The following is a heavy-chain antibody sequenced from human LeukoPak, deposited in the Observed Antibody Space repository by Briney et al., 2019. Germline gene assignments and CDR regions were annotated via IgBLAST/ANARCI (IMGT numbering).Heavy chain of an antibody. D-gene: IGHD6-13*01. V-gene: IGHV1-18*01. CDR2: ISGHTDTT. CDR1: GYPLANYA. CDR3: ARDVTGSAWYWEIDY. J-gene: IGHJ4*02. Sequence: GAPVTVSCKASGYPLANYAMNWVRQAPGQRLEWLGWISGHTDTTKYAQKFQGRVIMTTDTSTNTVYTELRSLRSDDTATYYCARDVTGSAWYWEIDYWGQGTQVTVSS.